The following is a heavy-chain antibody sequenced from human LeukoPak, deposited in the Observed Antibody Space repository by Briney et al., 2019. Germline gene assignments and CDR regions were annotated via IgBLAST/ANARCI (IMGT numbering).Heavy chain of an antibody. V-gene: IGHV1-2*04. Sequence: ASVKVSCKASGYTLTGYYMHWERQAPGQGLEWMGWINPNSGGTNYAQEFQGWVTMTRDTSISTAYMELSRLRSDDTAVYYCARAVGATSGFDYWGQGTLVTVSS. D-gene: IGHD1-26*01. CDR3: ARAVGATSGFDY. CDR2: INPNSGGT. J-gene: IGHJ4*02. CDR1: GYTLTGYY.